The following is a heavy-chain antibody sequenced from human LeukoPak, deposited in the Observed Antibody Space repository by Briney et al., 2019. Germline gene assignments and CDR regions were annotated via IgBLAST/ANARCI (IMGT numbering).Heavy chain of an antibody. D-gene: IGHD5-18*01. CDR1: GYTFTGYY. V-gene: IGHV1-2*02. CDR3: ARVRRYSYGLGDH. J-gene: IGHJ4*02. Sequence: ASVTVSCKASGYTFTGYYMHWVRQAPGQGLEWMGWINPNSGGTNYAQKFQGRVTMTRDTSISTAYMELSRLRSDDTAVHYCARVRRYSYGLGDHWGQGTLVTVSS. CDR2: INPNSGGT.